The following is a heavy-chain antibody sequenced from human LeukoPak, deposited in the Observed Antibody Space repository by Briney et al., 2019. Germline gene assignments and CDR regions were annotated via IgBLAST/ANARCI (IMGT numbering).Heavy chain of an antibody. J-gene: IGHJ4*02. Sequence: SETLSLTCAVSGYSISSGYYWGWIRQPPGKGLEWIGSIYHSGSTYYNPSLKSRVTISVDTSKHQFSLKLSSVTAADPAVYYCARVGAVAGFEYWGQGSLVTVSS. CDR1: GYSISSGYY. V-gene: IGHV4-38-2*01. CDR3: ARVGAVAGFEY. D-gene: IGHD6-19*01. CDR2: IYHSGST.